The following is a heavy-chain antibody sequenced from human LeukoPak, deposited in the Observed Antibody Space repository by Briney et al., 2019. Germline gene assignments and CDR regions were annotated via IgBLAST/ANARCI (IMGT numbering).Heavy chain of an antibody. D-gene: IGHD6-13*01. CDR1: GYTFIDYY. Sequence: ASVKVSCKASGYTFIDYYMHWVRQAPGQGLEWMGWIYPNSGGTKYAQKFQGRVTMTRDTSISTAYLELSRLRSDDTAVYYCARGSRSSSWLYDPPLEGYYFDYWGQGTLVTVSS. V-gene: IGHV1-2*02. CDR2: IYPNSGGT. J-gene: IGHJ4*02. CDR3: ARGSRSSSWLYDPPLEGYYFDY.